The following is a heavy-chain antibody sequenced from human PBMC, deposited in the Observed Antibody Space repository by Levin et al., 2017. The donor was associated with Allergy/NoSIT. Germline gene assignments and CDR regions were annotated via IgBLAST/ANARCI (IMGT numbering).Heavy chain of an antibody. CDR2: IWYDGSNK. CDR1: GFSFSNYG. V-gene: IGHV3-33*01. Sequence: PGGSLRLSCAASGFSFSNYGMHWVRQAPGKGLEWVAVIWYDGSNKYYADSVKGRFTISRDNSKDTLYLQMNGLRAEDTAMYYCARGNGHSSGWGDYWGRGTLVTVSS. CDR3: ARGNGHSSGWGDY. J-gene: IGHJ4*02. D-gene: IGHD6-19*01.